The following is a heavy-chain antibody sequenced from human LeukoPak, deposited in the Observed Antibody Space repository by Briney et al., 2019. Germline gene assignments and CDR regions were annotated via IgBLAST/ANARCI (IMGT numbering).Heavy chain of an antibody. CDR1: GGSISSYY. V-gene: IGHV4-59*01. Sequence: SETLSLTCTVSGGSISSYYWSCIRQPPGKGLEWRGYIYYSGSTNYNPSLKSRVSISVDTSKNQFSLKLSSVTAADTAVYYCASGVNGYYLPQSPDFDYWGKGNLVPVPS. CDR2: IYYSGST. J-gene: IGHJ4*02. CDR3: ASGVNGYYLPQSPDFDY. D-gene: IGHD3-22*01.